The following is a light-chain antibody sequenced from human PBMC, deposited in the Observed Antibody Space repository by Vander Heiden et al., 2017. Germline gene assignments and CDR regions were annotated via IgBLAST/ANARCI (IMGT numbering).Light chain of an antibody. CDR3: QQRCNWPLT. V-gene: IGKV3-11*01. Sequence: EIVLTQSPATLSFSPAEIATLSCRASQSVSSYLAWYQQKPGQAPRLLIYDASNRESGIPARFSGSGSGTDFTLTISSLEPEDFAVYYCQQRCNWPLTFGGGTKVEIK. CDR2: DAS. J-gene: IGKJ4*01. CDR1: QSVSSY.